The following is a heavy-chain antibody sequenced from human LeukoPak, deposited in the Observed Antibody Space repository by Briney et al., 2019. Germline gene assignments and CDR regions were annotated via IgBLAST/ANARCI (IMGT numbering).Heavy chain of an antibody. J-gene: IGHJ6*02. CDR2: LNPSGGST. CDR1: GGTFSSYA. V-gene: IGHV1-46*01. CDR3: ARDKVATIKYYYGMDV. D-gene: IGHD5-24*01. Sequence: GASVKVSCKASGGTFSSYAISWVRQAPGQGLEWMGILNPSGGSTISAQKFQGRVTMTRDTSTSTVYMELSSLRSEDTAVYYCARDKVATIKYYYGMDVWGQGSTVTVSS.